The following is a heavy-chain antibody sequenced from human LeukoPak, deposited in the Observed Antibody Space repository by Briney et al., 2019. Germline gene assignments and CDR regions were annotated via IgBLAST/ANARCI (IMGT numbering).Heavy chain of an antibody. Sequence: PGGSLRLSCAASGFTFSSYWMSWVRQAPGKGLEWVANIKQDGSEKYYVDSVKGRFAISRDNAKNSLYLQMNSLRAEDTAVYYCARMLYYDILTVVPHFDYWGQGTLVTVSS. D-gene: IGHD3-9*01. V-gene: IGHV3-7*01. CDR1: GFTFSSYW. J-gene: IGHJ4*02. CDR3: ARMLYYDILTVVPHFDY. CDR2: IKQDGSEK.